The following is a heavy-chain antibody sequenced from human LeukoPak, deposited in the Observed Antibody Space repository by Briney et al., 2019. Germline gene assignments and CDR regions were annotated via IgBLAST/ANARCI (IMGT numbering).Heavy chain of an antibody. CDR2: INPNSGGT. D-gene: IGHD4-17*01. CDR1: GYTFTGYY. V-gene: IGHV1-2*06. CDR3: ASAREDGGFDP. J-gene: IGHJ5*02. Sequence: ASVKVSCKASGYTFTGYYMHWVRQAPGQGLEWMGRINPNSGGTNYAQKFQGRVTITADESTSTAYMELSSLRSEDTAVYYCASAREDGGFDPWGQGTLVTVSS.